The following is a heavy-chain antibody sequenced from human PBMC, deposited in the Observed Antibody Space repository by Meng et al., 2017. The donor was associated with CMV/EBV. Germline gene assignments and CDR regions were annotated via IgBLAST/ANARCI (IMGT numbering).Heavy chain of an antibody. Sequence: GESLKISCAASGFTFSDYYMSWIRQAPGKGLEWVSYISSSGSTIYYADSVKGRFTISRDNAKNSLYLQMNSLRAEDTAVYYCAGLESPYYYYGMDAWGQGTTVTVSS. D-gene: IGHD1-1*01. J-gene: IGHJ6*02. V-gene: IGHV3-11*01. CDR2: ISSSGSTI. CDR1: GFTFSDYY. CDR3: AGLESPYYYYGMDA.